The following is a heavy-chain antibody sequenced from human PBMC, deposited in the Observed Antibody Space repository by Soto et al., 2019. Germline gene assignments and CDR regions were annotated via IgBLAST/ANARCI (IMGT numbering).Heavy chain of an antibody. J-gene: IGHJ4*02. CDR1: GFTFSSYA. D-gene: IGHD3-9*01. CDR3: AKDGPDILTGYYFYYIDY. CDR2: ISGSGGST. Sequence: GGSLRLSCAASGFTFSSYAMSWVRQAPGKELERVSAISGSGGSTYYADSVKGRFTISRDNSKNTLYLQMNSLRAEDTAVYYCAKDGPDILTGYYFYYIDYSCQAPLVTVSS. V-gene: IGHV3-23*01.